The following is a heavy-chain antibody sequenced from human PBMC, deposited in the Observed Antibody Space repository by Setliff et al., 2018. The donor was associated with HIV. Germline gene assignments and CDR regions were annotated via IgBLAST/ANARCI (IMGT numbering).Heavy chain of an antibody. CDR2: VSYDGSKT. Sequence: GGSLRLSCRASGFTFGDYALHCVRQAPGKGLEWVAAVSYDGSKTYYADSVKGRFTLSRDNSKDTAFLQMNSLTIKDTAVYYCAKTSNTGYLFCSDYWGQGTLVTVSS. V-gene: IGHV3-30*04. D-gene: IGHD3-9*01. J-gene: IGHJ4*02. CDR3: AKTSNTGYLFCSDY. CDR1: GFTFGDYA.